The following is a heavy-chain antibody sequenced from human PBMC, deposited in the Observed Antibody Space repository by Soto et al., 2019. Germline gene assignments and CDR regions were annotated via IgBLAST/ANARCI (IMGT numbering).Heavy chain of an antibody. Sequence: LRLSCEGSGXTFSSYSMNWVRQAPGKGLEWVSSISGSGGYIYYADSVKGRFTISRDNAKNSLYLQMTSLRDEDTALYYCARDRQSTPWYAADYWGQGSLVTVSS. V-gene: IGHV3-21*01. J-gene: IGHJ4*02. CDR1: GXTFSSYS. CDR3: ARDRQSTPWYAADY. D-gene: IGHD6-13*01. CDR2: ISGSGGYI.